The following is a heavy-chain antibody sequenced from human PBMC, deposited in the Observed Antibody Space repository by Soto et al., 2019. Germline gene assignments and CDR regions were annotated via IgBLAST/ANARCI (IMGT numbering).Heavy chain of an antibody. Sequence: QEQLVQSGAEVKKPGAPVKVSCKASGYTFTNYNINWVRQATGQGLEWMGWMNPKTGNTGSAEMFTGRVTMTRNSSINTAFMELSGLRSEDTAVYYCAREAASDPSFYYHYMDVWGKGTTVTVSS. CDR2: MNPKTGNT. V-gene: IGHV1-8*01. CDR3: AREAASDPSFYYHYMDV. J-gene: IGHJ6*03. CDR1: GYTFTNYN. D-gene: IGHD6-25*01.